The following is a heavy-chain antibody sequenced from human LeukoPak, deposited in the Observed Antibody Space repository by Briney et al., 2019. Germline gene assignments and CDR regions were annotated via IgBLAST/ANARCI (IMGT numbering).Heavy chain of an antibody. J-gene: IGHJ4*02. V-gene: IGHV3-9*01. Sequence: PGRSLRLSCAASGFTFDDYAMHWVRQAPGKGLEWVSGISWNSGSIGYADSVKGRFTISRDNARNSLYLQMNSLRAEDTAFYYCAKDRSYGGFDYWGQGTLVTVSS. CDR1: GFTFDDYA. CDR3: AKDRSYGGFDY. CDR2: ISWNSGSI. D-gene: IGHD3-10*01.